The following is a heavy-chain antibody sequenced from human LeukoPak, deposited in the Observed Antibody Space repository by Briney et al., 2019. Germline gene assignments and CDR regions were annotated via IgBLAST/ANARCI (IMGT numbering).Heavy chain of an antibody. Sequence: PSETLSLTCTVSGGSISSSSYYWGWIRQPPGKGLEWIGSIYYSGSTYYNPSLKSRVTISVDTSKNQFSLKLSSVTAADTAVYYCARQRAAAGRAFDYWGQGTLVTVSS. D-gene: IGHD6-13*01. CDR2: IYYSGST. J-gene: IGHJ4*02. V-gene: IGHV4-39*01. CDR3: ARQRAAAGRAFDY. CDR1: GGSISSSSYY.